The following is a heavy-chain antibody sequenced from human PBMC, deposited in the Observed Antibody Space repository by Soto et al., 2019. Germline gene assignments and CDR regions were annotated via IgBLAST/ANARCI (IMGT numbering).Heavy chain of an antibody. V-gene: IGHV3-30*18. CDR2: ISYDGSNK. Sequence: QVQLVESGGGVVQPGRSLRLSCAASGFTFSSYGMHWVRQAPGKGLEWVAVISYDGSNKYYADSVMGRFTISRDNSKNTLYLQMNSLRAEDTAVYYCAKDLKEYSYVEHYYYYGMDVWGQGTTVTVSS. CDR1: GFTFSSYG. CDR3: AKDLKEYSYVEHYYYYGMDV. J-gene: IGHJ6*02. D-gene: IGHD5-18*01.